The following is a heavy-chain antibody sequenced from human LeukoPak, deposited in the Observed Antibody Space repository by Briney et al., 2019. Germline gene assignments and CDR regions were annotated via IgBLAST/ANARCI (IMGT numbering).Heavy chain of an antibody. V-gene: IGHV3-48*02. Sequence: PGGSLRLSCAASGFTFSSYSMSWVRQAPGKGLEWVSCISTSSRNTTHYADSVKGRFTISRDNAKNSLFLQMNSLRDEDTAVYYCARDWLYDCWGQGTLVTVSS. J-gene: IGHJ4*02. CDR1: GFTFSSYS. CDR3: ARDWLYDC. D-gene: IGHD6-19*01. CDR2: ISTSSRNTT.